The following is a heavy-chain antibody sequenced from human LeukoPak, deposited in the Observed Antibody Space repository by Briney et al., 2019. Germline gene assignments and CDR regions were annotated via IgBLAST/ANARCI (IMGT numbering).Heavy chain of an antibody. Sequence: ASVKVSCKVSGCTLTELSMHWVRQAPGKGLEWMGGFDPEDGETIYAQKFQGRVTMTEDTSTDTAYMELSSLRSEDTAVYYCATAPYGDYRVPFDYWGQGTLVTVSS. CDR3: ATAPYGDYRVPFDY. CDR2: FDPEDGET. D-gene: IGHD4-17*01. J-gene: IGHJ4*02. V-gene: IGHV1-24*01. CDR1: GCTLTELS.